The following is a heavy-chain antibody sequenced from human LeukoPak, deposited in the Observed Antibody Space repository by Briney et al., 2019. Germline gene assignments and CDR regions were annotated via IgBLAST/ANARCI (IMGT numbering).Heavy chain of an antibody. CDR1: GGTFSSYA. J-gene: IGHJ5*02. D-gene: IGHD3-10*01. CDR2: IIPILGIA. CDR3: ARTYYYGSGSYYGFDP. V-gene: IGHV1-69*04. Sequence: SVKVSCKASGGTFSSYAINWVRQAPGQGLEWMGRIIPILGIANYAQKFQGRVTITADKSTSTAYMELSSLRSEDTAVYYCARTYYYGSGSYYGFDPWGQGTLVTVSS.